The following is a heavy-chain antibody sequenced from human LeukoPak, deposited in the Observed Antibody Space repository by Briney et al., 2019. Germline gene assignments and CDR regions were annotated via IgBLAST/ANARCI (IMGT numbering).Heavy chain of an antibody. CDR3: ARYTIFGCDY. CDR2: IYHSGST. J-gene: IGHJ4*02. V-gene: IGHV4-59*12. Sequence: SETLSLTCTVSGGSISSYYWSWIRQPPGKGLEWIGYIYHSGSTYYNPSLKSRVTISVDRSKNQFSLKLSSVTAADTAVYYCARYTIFGCDYWGQGTLVTVSS. CDR1: GGSISSYY. D-gene: IGHD3-3*01.